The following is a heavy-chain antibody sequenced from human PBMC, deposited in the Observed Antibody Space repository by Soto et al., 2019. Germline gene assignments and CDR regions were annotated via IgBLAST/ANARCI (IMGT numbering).Heavy chain of an antibody. J-gene: IGHJ4*02. V-gene: IGHV1-18*04. CDR1: GYTFTSYG. D-gene: IGHD6-6*01. Sequence: GASVKVSCKASGYTFTSYGISWVRQAPGQGLEWMGWISAYNGNTNYAQKLQGRVTMTTDTSTSTAYMELRSLRSDDTAVYYCARDLLDSSSASFDYWGQGTLVTVSS. CDR3: ARDLLDSSSASFDY. CDR2: ISAYNGNT.